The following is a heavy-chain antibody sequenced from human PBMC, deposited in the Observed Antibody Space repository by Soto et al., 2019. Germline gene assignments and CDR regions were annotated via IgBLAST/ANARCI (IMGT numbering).Heavy chain of an antibody. CDR3: ATLYDYIWGSYRRPPYYFDY. J-gene: IGHJ4*02. D-gene: IGHD3-16*02. V-gene: IGHV3-23*01. Sequence: EVQLLESGGGLVQPGGSLSLSCAASGLTFSTYAMTWVREPPGKGLEWVSAISGSGGSKYYADSVKGRFAISRDNSKDPLSLQMNSLGAEDTAVYYCATLYDYIWGSYRRPPYYFDYWGQGTLVTVSS. CDR1: GLTFSTYA. CDR2: ISGSGGSK.